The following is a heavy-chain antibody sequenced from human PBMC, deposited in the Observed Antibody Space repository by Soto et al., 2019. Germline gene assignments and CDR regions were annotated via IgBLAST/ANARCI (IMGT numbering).Heavy chain of an antibody. CDR3: ARAERGRLRYFDWLSPALDY. Sequence: PGGSLRLSCAASGFTFSSYWMHWVRQAPGKGLVWVSRINSDGSSTSYADSVKGRFTISRDNAKNTLYLQMNSLRAEDTAVYYCARAERGRLRYFDWLSPALDYWGQGT. V-gene: IGHV3-74*01. CDR2: INSDGSST. CDR1: GFTFSSYW. J-gene: IGHJ4*02. D-gene: IGHD3-9*01.